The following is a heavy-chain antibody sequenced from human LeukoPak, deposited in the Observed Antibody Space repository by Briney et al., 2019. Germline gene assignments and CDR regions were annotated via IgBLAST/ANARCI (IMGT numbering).Heavy chain of an antibody. D-gene: IGHD1-26*01. CDR2: ISGSGGST. V-gene: IGHV3-23*01. CDR1: GFTFSSYA. J-gene: IGHJ4*02. Sequence: RPGGSLRLSCAASGFTFSSYAMSWVRQAPGKGLEWVSAISGSGGSTYYADSVKGRFTISRDNAKNSLYLQMNSLRAEDTAVYYCARKGATYGYWGQGTLVTVSS. CDR3: ARKGATYGY.